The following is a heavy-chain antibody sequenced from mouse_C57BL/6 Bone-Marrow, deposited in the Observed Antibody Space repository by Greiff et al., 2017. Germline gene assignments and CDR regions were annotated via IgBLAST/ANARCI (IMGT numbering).Heavy chain of an antibody. CDR2: ISDGGSYT. CDR1: GFTFSSYA. Sequence: EVKLQESGGGLVKPGGSLKLSCAASGFTFSSYAMSWVRQTPEKRLEWVATISDGGSYTYYPDNVKGRFTISRDNAKNNLYLQMTHLKSEDTAMYYCAPRVRVDAMDYWGQGTSVTVSS. J-gene: IGHJ4*01. V-gene: IGHV5-4*03. CDR3: APRVRVDAMDY.